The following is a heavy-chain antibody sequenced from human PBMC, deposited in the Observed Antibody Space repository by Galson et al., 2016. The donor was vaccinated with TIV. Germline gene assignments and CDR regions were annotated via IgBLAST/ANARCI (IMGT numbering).Heavy chain of an antibody. CDR1: GFSLSTGGVG. J-gene: IGHJ3*02. CDR3: AHRTMTLSTGSDAFDM. CDR2: IYWDDDK. Sequence: PALVKPTQTLTLTCTFSGFSLSTGGVGVGWIRQPQGKALEWLGLIYWDDDKRYSPSLKSRLTITKDTSKNQVVLTMTNMDPVDTATYYCAHRTMTLSTGSDAFDMWGQGTRVTVSS. D-gene: IGHD3-9*01. V-gene: IGHV2-5*02.